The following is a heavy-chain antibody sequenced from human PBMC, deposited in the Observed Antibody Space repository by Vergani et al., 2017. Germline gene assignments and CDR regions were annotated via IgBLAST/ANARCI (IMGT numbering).Heavy chain of an antibody. Sequence: QLQLQESGPGLVKPSETLSLTCTVSGGSISSSSYYWGWIRQPPGKGLEWIGSIYYSGSTYYNPSLQSRVTISVDTSKNQFSLKLSSGTAAETAGYYCARHRRGDGYNLVEYYFYYWGQGTLVTVSS. D-gene: IGHD5-24*01. J-gene: IGHJ4*02. CDR3: ARHRRGDGYNLVEYYFYY. V-gene: IGHV4-39*01. CDR1: GGSISSSSYY. CDR2: IYYSGST.